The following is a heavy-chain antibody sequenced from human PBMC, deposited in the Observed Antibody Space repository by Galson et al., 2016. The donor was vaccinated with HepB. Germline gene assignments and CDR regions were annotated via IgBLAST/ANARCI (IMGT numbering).Heavy chain of an antibody. D-gene: IGHD6-25*01. CDR1: GFFFSGRA. CDR2: INRYGATT. V-gene: IGHV3-23*01. Sequence: SLRLSCAASGFFFSGRAMSWVRQAPGKGLEWVSGINRYGATTGYAASVKGRFTISRDNSNNTLYLQMNSLTTEDTAVYYCARRPVSGAAGYYHGLDVWGQGTTVTVSS. J-gene: IGHJ6*02. CDR3: ARRPVSGAAGYYHGLDV.